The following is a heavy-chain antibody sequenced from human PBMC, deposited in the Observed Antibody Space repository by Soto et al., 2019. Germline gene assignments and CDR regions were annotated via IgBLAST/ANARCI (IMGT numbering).Heavy chain of an antibody. CDR1: GGSFSGYY. J-gene: IGHJ4*02. CDR3: ATLNYDFGGATTNFDY. CDR2: INHSGST. V-gene: IGHV4-34*01. D-gene: IGHD3-3*01. Sequence: SETLSLTCAVYGGSFSGYYWSWIRQPPGKGLEWIGEINHSGSTNYNPSLKSRVTISVDTSKNQFSLKLSSVTAADTAVYYCATLNYDFGGATTNFDYGGQGTRVTVSS.